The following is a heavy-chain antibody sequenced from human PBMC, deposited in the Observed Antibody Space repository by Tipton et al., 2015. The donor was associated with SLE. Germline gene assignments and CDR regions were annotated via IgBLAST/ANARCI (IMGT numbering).Heavy chain of an antibody. CDR3: ASQVAGYNWFDP. Sequence: TLSLTYTVSGGSISSHYWSWIRQPPGKGLEWIGYIYYSGSTNYNPSLKSRVTISVDTSKNQFSLKLSSVTAADTAVYYCASQVAGYNWFDPWGQGTLVTVSS. J-gene: IGHJ5*02. CDR1: GGSISSHY. V-gene: IGHV4-59*11. D-gene: IGHD6-19*01. CDR2: IYYSGST.